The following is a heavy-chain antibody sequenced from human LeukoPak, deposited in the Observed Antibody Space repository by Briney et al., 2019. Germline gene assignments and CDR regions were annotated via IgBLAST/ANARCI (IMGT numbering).Heavy chain of an antibody. CDR2: INAGNGNT. Sequence: GASVKVSCKASGYTFTSYAMHWVRQAPGQRLEWMGWINAGNGNTKYSQEFQGRVTITRDTSASTAYMELSSLRSEDMAVYYCAREGALGDYFDYWGQGTLVTVSS. J-gene: IGHJ4*02. CDR3: AREGALGDYFDY. V-gene: IGHV1-3*03. CDR1: GYTFTSYA. D-gene: IGHD1-26*01.